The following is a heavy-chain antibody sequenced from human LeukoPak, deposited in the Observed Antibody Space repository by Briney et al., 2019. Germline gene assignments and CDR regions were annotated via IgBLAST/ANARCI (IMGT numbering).Heavy chain of an antibody. CDR1: GGSISSGSYY. J-gene: IGHJ3*02. Sequence: PSETLSLTCTVSGGSISSGSYYWSWIRQPAGKGLEWIGRIYTSGSTNYNPSLKSRVTISVDTSKNQFSLKLSSVTAADTAVYYCARLDYVWGSYRPASGGDAFDIWGQGTMVTVSS. V-gene: IGHV4-61*02. CDR3: ARLDYVWGSYRPASGGDAFDI. D-gene: IGHD3-16*02. CDR2: IYTSGST.